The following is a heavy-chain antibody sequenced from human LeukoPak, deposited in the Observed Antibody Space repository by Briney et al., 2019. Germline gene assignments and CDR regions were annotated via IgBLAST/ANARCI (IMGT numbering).Heavy chain of an antibody. D-gene: IGHD1-26*01. J-gene: IGHJ4*02. CDR3: ARDGWETGDY. Sequence: GSLRLSCAASGFTFSSYSVNWVRQAPGKGLEWIGSIYYSGITHYNSALKSRVAISVDMSTNQFSLRLSSVTAADTAVYYCARDGWETGDYWGQGTLVTVSS. CDR1: GFTFSSYS. CDR2: IYYSGIT. V-gene: IGHV4-39*07.